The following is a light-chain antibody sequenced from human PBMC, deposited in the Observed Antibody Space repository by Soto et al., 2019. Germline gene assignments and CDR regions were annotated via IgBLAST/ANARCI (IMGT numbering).Light chain of an antibody. CDR3: QSYDRSLTGV. CDR2: GNT. V-gene: IGLV1-40*01. CDR1: SSNIGADFD. J-gene: IGLJ1*01. Sequence: QSVLTQPPSVSGAPGQRITISCTGSSSNIGADFDVYWYQQLPGAAPKLLIYGNTNRPSGVPDRFSRSRSGTSASLAITGLQAEDEADYYCQSYDRSLTGVFGTGTKVTVL.